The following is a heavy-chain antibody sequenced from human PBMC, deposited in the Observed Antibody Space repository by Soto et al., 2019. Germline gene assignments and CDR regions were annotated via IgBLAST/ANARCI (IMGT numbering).Heavy chain of an antibody. Sequence: PSETLSLTGTVSGGSISSYYWSWIRQPPGKGLEWIGYIYYSGSTNYNPSLKSRVTISVDTSKNQFSLKLSSVTAADTAVYYRAGENGYWGQGTLVTVSS. CDR2: IYYSGST. CDR1: GGSISSYY. D-gene: IGHD2-8*01. CDR3: AGENGY. V-gene: IGHV4-59*01. J-gene: IGHJ4*02.